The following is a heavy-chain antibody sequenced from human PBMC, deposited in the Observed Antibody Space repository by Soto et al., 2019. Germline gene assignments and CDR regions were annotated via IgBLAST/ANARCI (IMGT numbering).Heavy chain of an antibody. J-gene: IGHJ6*02. CDR2: IWYDGSNK. Sequence: QVQLVESGGGVVQPGRSLRLSCAASGFTFSSYGMHWVRQAPGKGLEWVAVIWYDGSNKYYADSVKGRFTISRDNSKNPLYLQMNSLRAEDTAVYYCARDSYYDRAGYYYYYYGMDVWGQGTTVTVSS. D-gene: IGHD3-10*02. V-gene: IGHV3-33*01. CDR3: ARDSYYDRAGYYYYYYGMDV. CDR1: GFTFSSYG.